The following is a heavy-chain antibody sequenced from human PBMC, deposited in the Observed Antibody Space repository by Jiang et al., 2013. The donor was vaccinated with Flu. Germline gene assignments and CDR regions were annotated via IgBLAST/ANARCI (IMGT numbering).Heavy chain of an antibody. D-gene: IGHD3/OR15-3a*01. Sequence: GSGLVKPSETLSLTCTVSGGSISSSSYYWGWIRQPPGKGLEWIGSIYYSGSTYYNPSLKSRVTISVDTSKNQFSLKLSSVTAADTAVYYCARQKSDLSAWGQGTLVTVSS. CDR3: ARQKSDLSA. V-gene: IGHV4-39*01. J-gene: IGHJ5*02. CDR1: GGSISSSSYY. CDR2: IYYSGST.